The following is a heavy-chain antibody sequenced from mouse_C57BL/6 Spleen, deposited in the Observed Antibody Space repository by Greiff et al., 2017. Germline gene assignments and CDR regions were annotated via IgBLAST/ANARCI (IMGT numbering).Heavy chain of an antibody. D-gene: IGHD2-5*01. CDR2: IYPRSGNT. Sequence: VQLQQSGAELARPGASVKLSGKASGYTFTSYGISWVKQRTGQGLEWIGEIYPRSGNTYYNEKFKGKATLTADKSSSTAYMELRSLTSEDSAVYFCARGDYSNYEFAYWGQGTLVTVSA. CDR1: GYTFTSYG. J-gene: IGHJ3*01. CDR3: ARGDYSNYEFAY. V-gene: IGHV1-81*01.